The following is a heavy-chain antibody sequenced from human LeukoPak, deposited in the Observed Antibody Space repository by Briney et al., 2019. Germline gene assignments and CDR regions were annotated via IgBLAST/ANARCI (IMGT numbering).Heavy chain of an antibody. CDR1: GGSISSSSYY. D-gene: IGHD3-10*01. J-gene: IGHJ4*02. CDR3: VQGVRGVIITGPFDY. Sequence: SETLSLTCTVSGGSISSSSYYWGWIRQPPGKGLEWIGSIYYSGSTYYNPSLKSRVTISVDTSKNQFSLKLSSVTAADTAVYYCVQGVRGVIITGPFDYWGQGTLVTVSS. CDR2: IYYSGST. V-gene: IGHV4-39*07.